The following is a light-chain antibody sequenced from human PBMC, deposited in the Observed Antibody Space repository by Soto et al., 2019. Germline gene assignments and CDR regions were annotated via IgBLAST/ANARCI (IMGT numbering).Light chain of an antibody. J-gene: IGKJ4*01. V-gene: IGKV3-11*01. Sequence: EIVLTQSPATLSFSPGERATLSCRASQSVDKYLVWYQQKPGQAPRLLIFDASSRATGIPARCSGSGSGTDFSLTIPSLEPEDFAVYSVQQRTNWPLTFGGGTKLEIK. CDR2: DAS. CDR3: QQRTNWPLT. CDR1: QSVDKY.